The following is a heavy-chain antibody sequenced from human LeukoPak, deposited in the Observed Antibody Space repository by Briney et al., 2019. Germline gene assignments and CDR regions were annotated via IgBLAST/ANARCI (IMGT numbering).Heavy chain of an antibody. D-gene: IGHD5-18*01. CDR3: ARESVDTANYYYYYGMDV. J-gene: IGHJ6*02. V-gene: IGHV4-31*03. Sequence: SETLSLTCTVSGGSISSGGYYWSWIRQHPGKGLEWIGYIYYSGSTYYNPSLKSRVTISVDTSKNQFSLNLSSVTASDTAVYYCARESVDTANYYYYYGMDVWGQGTTVTVSS. CDR1: GGSISSGGYY. CDR2: IYYSGST.